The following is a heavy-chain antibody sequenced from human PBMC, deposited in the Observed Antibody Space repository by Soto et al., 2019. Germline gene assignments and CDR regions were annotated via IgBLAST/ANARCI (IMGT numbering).Heavy chain of an antibody. D-gene: IGHD2-15*01. CDR1: GDSVSSNSAA. J-gene: IGHJ6*03. V-gene: IGHV6-1*01. CDR2: TYYRSKWYN. Sequence: SQSLSLTCAISGDSVSSNSAAWNWIRQYPSRGLEWLGRTYYRSKWYNDYAVSVKSRITINPDTSKNQFSLQLNSVTPEDTAVYYCARDSRNCSGGSCYSYYYYYMDVWGKGTTVTVSS. CDR3: ARDSRNCSGGSCYSYYYYYMDV.